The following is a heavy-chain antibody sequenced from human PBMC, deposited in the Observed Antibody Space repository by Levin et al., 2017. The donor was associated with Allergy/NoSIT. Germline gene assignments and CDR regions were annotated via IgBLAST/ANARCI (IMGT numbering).Heavy chain of an antibody. CDR3: AKDVVFGTSSWALDY. V-gene: IGHV3-30*18. D-gene: IGHD6-13*01. CDR2: ISYDGNDK. CDR1: FFRFLLFF. J-gene: IGHJ4*02. Sequence: GGSLRLSCSSSFFRFLLFFLPFFLPSPFKGLEWVAVISYDGNDKYYADSVKGRFTISRDNPKNTLYLQMDSLRTEDTAVYYCAKDVVFGTSSWALDYWGQGTLVTVPS.